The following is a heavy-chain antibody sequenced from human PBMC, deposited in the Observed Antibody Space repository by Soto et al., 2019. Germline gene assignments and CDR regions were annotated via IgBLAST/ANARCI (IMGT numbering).Heavy chain of an antibody. J-gene: IGHJ6*02. CDR3: ARVRSSFPYYYYGMDV. Sequence: ASVKVSCKASGYTFTSYAMHWVRQAPGQRLEWMGWINAGNGNTKYSQKFQGRVTITRDTSESTAYMELSSLRSEDTAVYYCARVRSSFPYYYYGMDVWGQGTTVTVSS. V-gene: IGHV1-3*01. CDR1: GYTFTSYA. CDR2: INAGNGNT. D-gene: IGHD6-13*01.